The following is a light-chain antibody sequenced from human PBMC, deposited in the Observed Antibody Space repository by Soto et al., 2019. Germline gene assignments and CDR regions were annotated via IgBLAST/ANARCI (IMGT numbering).Light chain of an antibody. CDR1: SSDVGSYNR. V-gene: IGLV2-18*02. CDR2: YVS. J-gene: IGLJ1*01. Sequence: QSALTQPASVSGSPGQSITVSCTGTSSDVGSYNRVSWYQQPPGTAPKLIIYYVSNRPLGVPDRFFGSKSGNTASLTIPGHQAEDEADYYCCSYTTRTTYVFGPGTKVTVL. CDR3: CSYTTRTTYV.